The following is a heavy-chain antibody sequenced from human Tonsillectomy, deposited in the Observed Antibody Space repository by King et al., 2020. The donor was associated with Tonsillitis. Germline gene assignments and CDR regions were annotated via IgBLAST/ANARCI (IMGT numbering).Heavy chain of an antibody. D-gene: IGHD3-22*01. CDR2: LIPIFNTS. V-gene: IGHV1-69*01. CDR3: AREGGDSSGYYLAEYFHH. Sequence: VQLVQSGAEVKKPGSSVKVSCKASGGTFSRFAVTWVRQAPGQRLEWMGGLIPIFNTSKNAQKFQGRLTITADEPTSTAYMELSSLRSEDTAIFYYAREGGDSSGYYLAEYFHHWGQGALVTVSS. J-gene: IGHJ1*01. CDR1: GGTFSRFA.